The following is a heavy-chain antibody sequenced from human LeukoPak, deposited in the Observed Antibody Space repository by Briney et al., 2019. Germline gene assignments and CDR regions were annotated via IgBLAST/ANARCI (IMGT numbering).Heavy chain of an antibody. CDR3: ARRLNSGSYSLDAFDI. D-gene: IGHD1-26*01. J-gene: IGHJ3*02. CDR1: GGSISNYY. V-gene: IGHV4-59*01. Sequence: SETLSLTCTVSGGSISNYYWSWIRQPPGERLEWIGYIYYSGSTNYNPSLKSRVTISVDTSKNQFSLKLSSVTAADTAVYYCARRLNSGSYSLDAFDIWGQGTMVTVSS. CDR2: IYYSGST.